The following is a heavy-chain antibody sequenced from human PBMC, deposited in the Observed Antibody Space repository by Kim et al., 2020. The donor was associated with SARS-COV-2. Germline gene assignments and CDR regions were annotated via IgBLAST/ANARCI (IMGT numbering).Heavy chain of an antibody. CDR2: IYPGDSDT. CDR3: ARCLGGMYLLPYAY. J-gene: IGHJ4*02. V-gene: IGHV5-51*01. Sequence: GESLKISCKASGYSFTNYWIGWVRQMPGKGLEWLGIIYPGDSDTRYSPSFQGQVTISADKSISTAYLQWNILKASDAAIYYCARCLGGMYLLPYAYWGQGTLVTVSS. CDR1: GYSFTNYW. D-gene: IGHD2-2*01.